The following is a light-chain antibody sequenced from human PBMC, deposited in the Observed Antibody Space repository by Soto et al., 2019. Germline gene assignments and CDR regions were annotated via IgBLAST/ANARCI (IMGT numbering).Light chain of an antibody. CDR3: QQYNNWPPWT. Sequence: EVVMTQSPATLSVSPGERATLSCRASQSVNSDLAWFQQKPGQAPRLLIYAASTRATGISARFSGSGSGTEFTLAISSLQSEDFAVYYCQQYNNWPPWTFGHGTKVEIK. J-gene: IGKJ1*01. CDR1: QSVNSD. CDR2: AAS. V-gene: IGKV3-15*01.